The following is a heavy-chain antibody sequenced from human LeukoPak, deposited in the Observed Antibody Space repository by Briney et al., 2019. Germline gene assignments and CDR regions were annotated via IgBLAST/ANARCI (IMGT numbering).Heavy chain of an antibody. Sequence: GGSLRLSCAASEFTFSSYAMSWVRQAPGKGLEWVSAISGSGGSTYYADSVKGRFTISRDNSKNTLYLQMNSLRAEDTAVYYCAKDWQYSSSWEKFDAFDIWGQGTMVTVSS. CDR1: EFTFSSYA. D-gene: IGHD6-13*01. V-gene: IGHV3-23*01. CDR3: AKDWQYSSSWEKFDAFDI. J-gene: IGHJ3*02. CDR2: ISGSGGST.